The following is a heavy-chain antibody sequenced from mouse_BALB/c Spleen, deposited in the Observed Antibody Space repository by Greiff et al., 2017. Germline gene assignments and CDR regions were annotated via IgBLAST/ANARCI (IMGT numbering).Heavy chain of an antibody. Sequence: EVQLVESGPGLVKPSQSLSLTCTVTGYSITSDYAWNWIRQFPGNKLEWMGYISYSGSTSYNPSLKSRISITRDTSKNQFFLQLNSVTTEDTATYYCAREEYGYDGGAMDYWGQGTSVTVSS. D-gene: IGHD2-2*01. CDR1: GYSITSDYA. CDR2: ISYSGST. V-gene: IGHV3-2*02. J-gene: IGHJ4*01. CDR3: AREEYGYDGGAMDY.